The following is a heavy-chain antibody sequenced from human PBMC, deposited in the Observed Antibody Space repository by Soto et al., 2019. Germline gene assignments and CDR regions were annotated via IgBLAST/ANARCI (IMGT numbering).Heavy chain of an antibody. J-gene: IGHJ6*02. CDR3: AKDKGRSLAGGMDV. V-gene: IGHV3-30*18. Sequence: QVQLVESGGGVVQPGRSLRLSCAASGFTFSSYGMHWVRQAPGKGLEWVAVIAYDGSNKYYVDSVKGRFTISRDNSKNTLYLEMNSLRAEDTAVYYCAKDKGRSLAGGMDVWGQGTTVTVSS. D-gene: IGHD6-19*01. CDR1: GFTFSSYG. CDR2: IAYDGSNK.